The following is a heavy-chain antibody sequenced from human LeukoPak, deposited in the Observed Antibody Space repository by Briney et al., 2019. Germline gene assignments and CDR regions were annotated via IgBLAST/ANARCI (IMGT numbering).Heavy chain of an antibody. J-gene: IGHJ6*03. CDR3: ARPRYCSSTSCYTGYMDV. V-gene: IGHV3-7*01. CDR2: IKEDGGEG. CDR1: GFTFSSYW. Sequence: GGSLRLSCAASGFTFSSYWMTWVRQAPGKGLEWVANIKEDGGEGYYVDSVKGRFTVSRDNAKNSLYLQMNSLRAEDTAVYYCARPRYCSSTSCYTGYMDVWGKGTTVTVSS. D-gene: IGHD2-2*02.